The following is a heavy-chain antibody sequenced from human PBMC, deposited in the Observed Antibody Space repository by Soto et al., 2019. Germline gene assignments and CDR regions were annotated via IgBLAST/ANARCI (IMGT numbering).Heavy chain of an antibody. CDR3: TTDWAPPRLGYCSGGSCVDGFDP. Sequence: EVQLVESGGGLVKPGGSLRLSCAASGFTFSNAWMSWVRQAPGKGLEWVGRIKSKTDGGTTDYAAPVKGRFTISRDDSKNTLYLQMNSLKTEVTAVYYCTTDWAPPRLGYCSGGSCVDGFDPWGQGTLVTVSS. D-gene: IGHD2-15*01. J-gene: IGHJ5*02. V-gene: IGHV3-15*01. CDR1: GFTFSNAW. CDR2: IKSKTDGGTT.